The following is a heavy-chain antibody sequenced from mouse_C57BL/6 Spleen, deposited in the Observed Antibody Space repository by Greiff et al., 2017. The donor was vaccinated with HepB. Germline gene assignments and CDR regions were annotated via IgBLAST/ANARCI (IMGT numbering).Heavy chain of an antibody. D-gene: IGHD2-10*01. CDR1: GFTFSDYG. J-gene: IGHJ3*01. CDR2: ISSGSSTI. CDR3: ARPYYGTAWFAY. Sequence: EVKLMESGGGLVKPGGSLKLSCAASGFTFSDYGMHWVRQAPEKGLEWVAYISSGSSTIYYADTVKGRFTISRDNAKNTLFLQMTSLRSEDTAMYYCARPYYGTAWFAYWGQGTLVTVSA. V-gene: IGHV5-17*01.